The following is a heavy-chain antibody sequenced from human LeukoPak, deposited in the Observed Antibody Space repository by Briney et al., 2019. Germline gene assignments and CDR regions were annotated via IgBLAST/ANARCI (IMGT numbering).Heavy chain of an antibody. Sequence: ASVKVSCKTSGYIFTDYDINWVRQATGQGLEWMGWMNPYSGGAGYAQNFQGRVTMTRDTSTSTAYMELSRLRSDDTAVYYCARSSYDFWTIGAFDIWGQGTMVTVSS. D-gene: IGHD3-3*01. CDR2: MNPYSGGA. CDR3: ARSSYDFWTIGAFDI. CDR1: GYIFTDYD. V-gene: IGHV1-8*01. J-gene: IGHJ3*02.